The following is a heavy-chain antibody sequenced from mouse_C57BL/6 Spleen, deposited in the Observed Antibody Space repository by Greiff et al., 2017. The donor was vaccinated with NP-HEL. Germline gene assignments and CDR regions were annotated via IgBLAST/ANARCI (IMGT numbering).Heavy chain of an antibody. V-gene: IGHV1-69*01. CDR3: ARRDYGYDEAMDY. D-gene: IGHD2-2*01. Sequence: QVQLQQPGAELVMPGASVKLSCKASGYTFTSYWMHWVKQRPGQGLEWIGEIDPSDSYTNYNQKFKGKSTLTVDKSSSTAYMQLSSLTSEDSAVYYGARRDYGYDEAMDYWGQGTSVTVSS. CDR1: GYTFTSYW. CDR2: IDPSDSYT. J-gene: IGHJ4*01.